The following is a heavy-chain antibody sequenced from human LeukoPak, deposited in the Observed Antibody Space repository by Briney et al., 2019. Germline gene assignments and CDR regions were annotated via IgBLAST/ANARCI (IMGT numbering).Heavy chain of an antibody. V-gene: IGHV4-59*12. J-gene: IGHJ5*02. CDR1: GGSISNYY. Sequence: SETLSLTCTVSGGSISNYYWNWIRQPPGKGLEWIGSIYYSGSTYYNLSLKSRVTISVDMSKNQFSLKLTSVTAADTAIYYCARVVPTARRYNWFDPWGQGTLVTVSS. D-gene: IGHD2-2*01. CDR3: ARVVPTARRYNWFDP. CDR2: IYYSGST.